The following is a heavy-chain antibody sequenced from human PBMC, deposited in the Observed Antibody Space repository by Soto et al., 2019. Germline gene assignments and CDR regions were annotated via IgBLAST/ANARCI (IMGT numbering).Heavy chain of an antibody. D-gene: IGHD1-7*01. V-gene: IGHV3-49*03. CDR2: IRSKAYGGTT. J-gene: IGHJ4*02. Sequence: PGGSLRLSCTASGFTFGDYAMSWFRQAPGKWLEWVGFIRSKAYGGTTEYAASVKGRFTISRDDSKSIAYLQMNSLKTEDTAVYYCTRDRADKSGTTKPFDYWGQGXLVTVYS. CDR1: GFTFGDYA. CDR3: TRDRADKSGTTKPFDY.